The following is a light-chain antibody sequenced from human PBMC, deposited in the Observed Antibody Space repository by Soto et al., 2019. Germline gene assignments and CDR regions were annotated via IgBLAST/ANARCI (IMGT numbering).Light chain of an antibody. CDR2: GAS. Sequence: EIVLTQSPGTLSLSPGERATLSCMASQSVSSSYLAWYQQKPGQAPRLLIYGASSRATGIPDRFSGSGSGTDFTLTIRRLEPEDFAVYYCQQYGSSRFTFGPGTKVDIK. J-gene: IGKJ3*01. CDR3: QQYGSSRFT. V-gene: IGKV3-20*01. CDR1: QSVSSSY.